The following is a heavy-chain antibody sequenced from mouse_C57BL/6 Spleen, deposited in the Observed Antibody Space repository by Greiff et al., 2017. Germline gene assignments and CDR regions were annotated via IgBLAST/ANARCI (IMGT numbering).Heavy chain of an antibody. Sequence: VQLQQSGAELMKPGASVKLSCKASGYTFTGYWIEWVKQRPGHGLEWIGEILPGSGSTNSNEKFKGKATFTADTSSNTAYMQLSSLTTEDSAICYCASSTVVDYWGEGTTLTVSS. J-gene: IGHJ2*01. CDR3: ASSTVVDY. CDR2: ILPGSGST. V-gene: IGHV1-9*01. CDR1: GYTFTGYW. D-gene: IGHD2-12*01.